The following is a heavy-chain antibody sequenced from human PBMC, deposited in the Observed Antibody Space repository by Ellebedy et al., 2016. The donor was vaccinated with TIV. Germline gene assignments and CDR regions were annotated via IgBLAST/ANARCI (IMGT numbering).Heavy chain of an antibody. V-gene: IGHV1-2*02. J-gene: IGHJ4*02. Sequence: AASVKVSCKASGYTFTGYYMHWVRQAPGQGLEWMGWINPNSGGTNYAQKFQGRVTMTRDTSISTAYMELSRLRSDDTAVYYCARVTGIAAAAPLNYWGQGTLVTVSS. D-gene: IGHD6-13*01. CDR1: GYTFTGYY. CDR3: ARVTGIAAAAPLNY. CDR2: INPNSGGT.